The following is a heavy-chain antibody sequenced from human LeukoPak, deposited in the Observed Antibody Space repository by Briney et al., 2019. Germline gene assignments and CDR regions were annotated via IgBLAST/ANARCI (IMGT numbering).Heavy chain of an antibody. V-gene: IGHV6-1*01. CDR3: ARDRDDYGDYYFDY. D-gene: IGHD4-17*01. CDR1: GDSVSSKNGA. CDR2: IYYRSKWYN. Sequence: SQTLSLTCAISGDSVSSKNGAWSWIRQSPSRGPEWLGRIYYRSKWYNDYAVSVKSRITITPDTSKNQFSLQLNSVTPEDTAVYYCARDRDDYGDYYFDYWGQGTLVTVSS. J-gene: IGHJ4*02.